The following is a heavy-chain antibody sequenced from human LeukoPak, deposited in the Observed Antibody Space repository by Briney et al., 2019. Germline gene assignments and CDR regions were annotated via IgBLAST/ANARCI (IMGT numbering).Heavy chain of an antibody. CDR1: GFTFSSYG. CDR2: IRYDGSNK. V-gene: IGHV3-30*02. J-gene: IGHJ3*02. D-gene: IGHD5-18*01. CDR3: AKDGGSYGAIDALDI. Sequence: GGSLRFSCAASGFTFSSYGMHWVRQAPGKGLEWVAFIRYDGSNKYYADSVKGRFTISRDNSKNTLYLQMNSLRVEDTAVYYCAKDGGSYGAIDALDIWGQGTMVTVSS.